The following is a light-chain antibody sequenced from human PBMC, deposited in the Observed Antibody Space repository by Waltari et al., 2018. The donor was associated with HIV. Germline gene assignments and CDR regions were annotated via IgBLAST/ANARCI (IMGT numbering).Light chain of an antibody. CDR3: QQSYTMWT. J-gene: IGKJ1*01. CDR2: AAS. Sequence: IQLTQSPSSLSASVGDRVTITCRASQSISSYLNWYQQKPGKAPQLLIYAASSLQSGVPSRFGGSGSGTDFTLTINSLQPEDFATYYCQQSYTMWTFGQGTKVEIK. CDR1: QSISSY. V-gene: IGKV1-39*01.